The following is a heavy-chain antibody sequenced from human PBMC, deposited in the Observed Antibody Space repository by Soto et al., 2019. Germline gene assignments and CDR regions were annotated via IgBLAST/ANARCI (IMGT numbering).Heavy chain of an antibody. CDR2: ISSSSSYI. D-gene: IGHD3-10*02. V-gene: IGHV3-21*01. Sequence: GGSLRLSCAASGFTFSSYSMNWVRQAPGKGLEWVSSISSSSSYIYYADSVKGRFTISRDNAKNSLYLQMNSLRAEDTAVYYCARTFALGSGAYNYWGQGTLVTVSS. CDR1: GFTFSSYS. CDR3: ARTFALGSGAYNY. J-gene: IGHJ4*02.